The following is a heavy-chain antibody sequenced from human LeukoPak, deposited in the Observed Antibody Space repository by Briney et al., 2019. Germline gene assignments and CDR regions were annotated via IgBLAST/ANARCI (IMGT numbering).Heavy chain of an antibody. CDR2: MNTNSGNT. D-gene: IGHD6-13*01. CDR3: ARGGRAAAGTFYYYYYMDV. V-gene: IGHV1-8*01. J-gene: IGHJ6*03. Sequence: GASVKVSCKASGYTFTSYDINWVRQATGQGLEWMGWMNTNSGNTGYAQKFQGRVTMTRNTSISTAYMELSSLRSEDTAVYYCARGGRAAAGTFYYYYYMDVWGKGTTVTVSS. CDR1: GYTFTSYD.